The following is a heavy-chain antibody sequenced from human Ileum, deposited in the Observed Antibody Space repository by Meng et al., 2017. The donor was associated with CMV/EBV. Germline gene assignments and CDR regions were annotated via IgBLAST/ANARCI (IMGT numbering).Heavy chain of an antibody. CDR1: RFPFSYFA. CDR3: ARDGWANYGDNSMDF. J-gene: IGHJ6*02. V-gene: IGHV3-23*01. Sequence: GGSLRLSCAAPRFPFSYFAMSWVRQAPGKGLEWVSVISGSGDTTYYAGSVKGRYTVSRDTAKNSLYLQLHSLRAEDTAIYYCARDGWANYGDNSMDFWGQGTTVTVSS. D-gene: IGHD4-23*01. CDR2: ISGSGDTT.